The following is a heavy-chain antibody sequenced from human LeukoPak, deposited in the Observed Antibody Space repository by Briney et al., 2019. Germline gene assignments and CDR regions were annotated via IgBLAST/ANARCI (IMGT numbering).Heavy chain of an antibody. CDR2: IYTSGST. Sequence: SETLSLTCTVSGGSISSYYWSWIRQPAGKGLEWIGCIYTSGSTSYNPSLKSRVTISVDTSRNQFSLKLSSVTAADTAVYYCGRASIGTYYYFDYWGQGTLVTVSS. J-gene: IGHJ4*02. V-gene: IGHV4-4*07. CDR1: GGSISSYY. CDR3: GRASIGTYYYFDY. D-gene: IGHD2/OR15-2a*01.